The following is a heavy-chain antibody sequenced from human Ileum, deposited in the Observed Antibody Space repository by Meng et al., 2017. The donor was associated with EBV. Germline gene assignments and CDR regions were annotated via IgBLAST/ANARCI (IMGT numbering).Heavy chain of an antibody. CDR1: GGSFSGYY. Sequence: QVQLQQWGAGLLKTSQTLSLTCAVYGGSFSGYYWSWIRQPPGKGLEWIGEINHSGNTNYNPSLKSRVNISLDTSKNQFSLKLSSVTAADTAVYYCARYRLQNDYGDQLCYFDYLGQGTLVTVSS. CDR2: INHSGNT. CDR3: ARYRLQNDYGDQLCYFDY. V-gene: IGHV4-34*01. D-gene: IGHD4-17*01. J-gene: IGHJ4*02.